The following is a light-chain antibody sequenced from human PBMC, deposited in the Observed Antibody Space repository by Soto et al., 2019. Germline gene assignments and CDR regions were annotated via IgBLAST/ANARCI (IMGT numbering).Light chain of an antibody. Sequence: DIPMTQAPSSLSASVGDRVTITCRASQSISSYLNGYQQKPGKAPKLLIYAPSSLQSGVTSRFSGSGSGTDFTLTISSLQPEDFATYYCQQSYSTPCTFGPRTNVDIK. CDR3: QQSYSTPCT. J-gene: IGKJ3*01. V-gene: IGKV1-39*01. CDR2: APS. CDR1: QSISSY.